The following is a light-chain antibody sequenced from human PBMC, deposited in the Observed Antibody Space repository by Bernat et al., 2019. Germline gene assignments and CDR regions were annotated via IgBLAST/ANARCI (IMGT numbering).Light chain of an antibody. CDR1: QVIGTY. CDR3: QQLNSYPIT. Sequence: DIQLTQSPPFLSASVGDRVTITCRASQVIGTYLAWYQQKPGKAPNLLIYGASTVQTGVPSRFSGSGSGTAFTLTITSLRPEDFATYHCQQLNSYPITFGQGTRLEIK. V-gene: IGKV1-9*01. CDR2: GAS. J-gene: IGKJ5*01.